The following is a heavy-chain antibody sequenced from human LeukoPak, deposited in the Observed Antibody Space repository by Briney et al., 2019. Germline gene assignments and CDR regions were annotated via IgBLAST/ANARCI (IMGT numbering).Heavy chain of an antibody. CDR1: GGTFGSYA. J-gene: IGHJ6*03. V-gene: IGHV1-69*05. CDR3: ARGLRSPYYYYYYMDV. CDR2: IIPIFGTA. D-gene: IGHD4-17*01. Sequence: ASVKVSCKASGGTFGSYAISWVRQAPGQGLEWMGGIIPIFGTANYAQKFQGRVTITTDESTSTAYMELSSLRSEDTAVYYCARGLRSPYYYYYYMDVWGKGTTVTVSS.